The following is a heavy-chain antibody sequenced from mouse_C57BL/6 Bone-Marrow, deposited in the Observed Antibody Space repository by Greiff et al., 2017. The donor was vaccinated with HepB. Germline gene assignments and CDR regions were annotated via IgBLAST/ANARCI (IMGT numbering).Heavy chain of an antibody. CDR3: VRHDGYHGAWFAY. CDR1: GFSFNTYA. V-gene: IGHV10-1*01. Sequence: EVKVVESGGGLVQPKGTLKLSCAASGFSFNTYAMNWVRQAPGKGLEWVARIRSKSNNYATYYADSVKDRFTISRDDSESMLYLQMNNLKTEDTAMYYCVRHDGYHGAWFAYWGQGTLVTVSA. D-gene: IGHD2-3*01. J-gene: IGHJ3*01. CDR2: IRSKSNNYAT.